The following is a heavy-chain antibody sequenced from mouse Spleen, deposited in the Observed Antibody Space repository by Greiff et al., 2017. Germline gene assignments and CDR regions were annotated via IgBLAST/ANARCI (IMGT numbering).Heavy chain of an antibody. CDR3: ARISSSYDGYFYYFDY. Sequence: DVMLVESGGGLVKPGGSLKLSCAASGFTFSSYAMSWVRQSPEKRLEWVAEISSGGSYTYYPDTVTGRFTISRDNAKNTLYLEMSSLRSEDTAMYYCARISSSYDGYFYYFDYWGQGTTLTVSS. V-gene: IGHV5-9-4*01. CDR2: ISSGGSYT. CDR1: GFTFSSYA. D-gene: IGHD2-3*01. J-gene: IGHJ2*01.